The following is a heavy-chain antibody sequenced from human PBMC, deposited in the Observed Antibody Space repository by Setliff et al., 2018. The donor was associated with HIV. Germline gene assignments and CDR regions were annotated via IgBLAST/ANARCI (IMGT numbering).Heavy chain of an antibody. CDR2: ISHDGGNK. D-gene: IGHD3-16*02. CDR3: AKDLRSYRCSIASCSHMDV. J-gene: IGHJ6*03. Sequence: GGSLRLSCAASGFTFSSHWMHWVRQAPGKGLEWVAVISHDGGNKYYADSVKGRFTISGDNSKNTLYLQMNSLRSEDAAVYYCAKDLRSYRCSIASCSHMDVWGKGTTVTVSS. CDR1: GFTFSSHW. V-gene: IGHV3-30*18.